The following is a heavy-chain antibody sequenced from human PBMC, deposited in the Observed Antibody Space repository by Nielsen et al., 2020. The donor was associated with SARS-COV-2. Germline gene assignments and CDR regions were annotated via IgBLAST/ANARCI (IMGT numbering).Heavy chain of an antibody. J-gene: IGHJ4*02. V-gene: IGHV3-7*03. CDR1: GFTFSDYY. CDR3: AREGRKLPLDY. D-gene: IGHD5-24*01. CDR2: IKEDGSEK. Sequence: GESLKISCAASGFTFSDYYLSWVRQAPGKGLEWVANIKEDGSEKYYVDSVKGRFSISRDNAKNSLYLQMNSLRVEDTAVYYCAREGRKLPLDYWGQGTLVTVSS.